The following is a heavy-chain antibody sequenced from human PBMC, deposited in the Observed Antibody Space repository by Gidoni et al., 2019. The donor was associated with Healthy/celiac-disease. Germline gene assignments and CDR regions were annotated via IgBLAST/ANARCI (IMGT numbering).Heavy chain of an antibody. CDR2: IIPIFGTA. V-gene: IGHV1-69*01. D-gene: IGHD6-13*01. J-gene: IGHJ4*02. Sequence: QVQLVQSGAEVKKPGSSVKVSCKASAGPFSSYAISWVRQAPVQGLEWMGGIIPIFGTANYAQKSQGRVTITADESTSTAYMELSSLRSEDTAVYYCAREGIAAAGSFDYWGQGTLVTVSS. CDR3: AREGIAAAGSFDY. CDR1: AGPFSSYA.